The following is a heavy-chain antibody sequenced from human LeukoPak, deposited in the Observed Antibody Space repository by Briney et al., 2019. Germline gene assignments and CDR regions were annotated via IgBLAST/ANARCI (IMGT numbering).Heavy chain of an antibody. J-gene: IGHJ6*03. CDR2: IYYSGST. D-gene: IGHD2-2*01. V-gene: IGHV4-39*01. CDR3: ARLPAVPAATWYYYYYMDV. Sequence: PSQTLSLTCTVSGGSISSSSYYWGWIRQPPGKGLEWIGSIYYSGSTYYNPSLKSRVTISVDTSKNQFSLKLSSVTAADTAVYYCARLPAVPAATWYYYYYMDVWGKGTTVTVSS. CDR1: GGSISSSSYY.